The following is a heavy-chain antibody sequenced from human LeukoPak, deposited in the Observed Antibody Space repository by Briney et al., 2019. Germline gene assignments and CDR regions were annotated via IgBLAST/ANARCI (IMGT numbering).Heavy chain of an antibody. D-gene: IGHD1-26*01. J-gene: IGHJ4*02. CDR3: AKARYKIWSGSYYIDY. V-gene: IGHV3-21*04. CDR1: GFTFSSYS. Sequence: GGSLRLSCAASGFTFSSYSMNWVRQAPGKGLEWVSSISSSSSYIYYADSVKGRFTISRDNAKNSLYLQMNSLRAEDTAVYYCAKARYKIWSGSYYIDYWGQGTLVTVSS. CDR2: ISSSSSYI.